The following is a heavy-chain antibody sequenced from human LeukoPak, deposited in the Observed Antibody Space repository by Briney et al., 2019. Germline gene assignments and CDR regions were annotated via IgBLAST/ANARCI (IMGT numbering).Heavy chain of an antibody. J-gene: IGHJ4*02. V-gene: IGHV1-18*01. CDR1: GYTFTRHR. CDR3: ARDQGSYSAFDY. Sequence: ASVKVSCKASGYTFTRHRISWVRQAPGQGLEGMGWISAYNGNTKYAQKLQGRVTMTTDTSPSTAYMELRSLRCDDTAVYYCARDQGSYSAFDYWGQGTLVTVSS. D-gene: IGHD1-26*01. CDR2: ISAYNGNT.